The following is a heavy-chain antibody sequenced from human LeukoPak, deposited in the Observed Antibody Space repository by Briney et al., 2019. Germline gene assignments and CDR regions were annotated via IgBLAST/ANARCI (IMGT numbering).Heavy chain of an antibody. CDR3: ARAGGYSGHVSV. V-gene: IGHV4-59*01. CDR2: IYYSGSP. Sequence: PSETLSLTCTVSGGSINSYYWSWIRQPPGKGLEWIGYIYYSGSPNYNPSLTSRVTISVDTSKNQFSLKLTSMTAADTAVYYCARAGGYSGHVSVWGQGTLVTVSS. D-gene: IGHD5-12*01. CDR1: GGSINSYY. J-gene: IGHJ4*02.